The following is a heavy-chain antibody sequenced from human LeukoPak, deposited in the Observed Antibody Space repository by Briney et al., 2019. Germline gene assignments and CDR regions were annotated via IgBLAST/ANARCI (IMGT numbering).Heavy chain of an antibody. V-gene: IGHV4-59*12. J-gene: IGHJ4*02. D-gene: IGHD1-26*01. CDR3: ARDLLADRGGY. CDR2: IYYSGST. CDR1: GGSISSYY. Sequence: SETLSLTCTVSGGSISSYYWSWIRQPPGKGLEWIGYIYYSGSTNYNPSLKSRVTISVDTSKNQFSLKLSSVTAADTAVYYCARDLLADRGGYWGQGTLVTVSS.